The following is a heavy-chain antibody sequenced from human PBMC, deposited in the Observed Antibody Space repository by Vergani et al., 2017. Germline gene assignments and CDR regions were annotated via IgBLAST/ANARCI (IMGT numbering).Heavy chain of an antibody. CDR3: ARVSGYSSSSGRGY. CDR2: IYHSGST. CDR1: GGSISSSSYY. J-gene: IGHJ4*02. D-gene: IGHD6-6*01. V-gene: IGHV4-39*07. Sequence: QLQLQESGPGLVKPSETLSLTCTVSGGSISSSSYYWGWIRQPPGKGLEWIGSIYHSGSTYYNPSLKSRVTISVDTSKNQFSLKLSSVTAADTAVYYCARVSGYSSSSGRGYWGQGTLVTVSS.